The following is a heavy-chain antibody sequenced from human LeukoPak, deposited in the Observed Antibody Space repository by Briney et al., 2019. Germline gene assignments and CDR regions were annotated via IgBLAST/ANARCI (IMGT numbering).Heavy chain of an antibody. CDR1: GFTFSSYW. CDR2: IKQDGSEK. J-gene: IGHJ4*02. V-gene: IGHV3-7*03. Sequence: PGGSLRLSCAASGFTFSSYWMSWVRQAPGKGLEWVANIKQDGSEKYYVDSVKGRFTISRDNAKNSLYLQMNSLRAEDTAVYYCARDYQDSSGYYYFDYWGQGTLVTVSS. D-gene: IGHD3-22*01. CDR3: ARDYQDSSGYYYFDY.